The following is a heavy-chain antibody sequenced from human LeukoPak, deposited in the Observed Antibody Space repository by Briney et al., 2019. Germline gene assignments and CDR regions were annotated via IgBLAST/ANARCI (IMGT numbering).Heavy chain of an antibody. CDR1: GFTFSSYG. Sequence: GGSLRLSCAASGFTFSSYGMHWVRQAPGKGLEWVAVISYGGSNKYYADSVKGRFTISRDNSKNTLYLQMNSLRAEDTAVYYCAKDQAQWLVLDYWGQGTLVTVSS. V-gene: IGHV3-30*18. D-gene: IGHD6-19*01. J-gene: IGHJ4*02. CDR3: AKDQAQWLVLDY. CDR2: ISYGGSNK.